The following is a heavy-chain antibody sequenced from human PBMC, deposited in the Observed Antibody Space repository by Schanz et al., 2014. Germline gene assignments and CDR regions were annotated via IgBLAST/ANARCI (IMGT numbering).Heavy chain of an antibody. CDR3: ARDGESADDCDH. Sequence: EVKKPGSSVTVSCNSSGYTFTSYYMHWVRQAPGQGLEWMGIINPSGGSTSYAQKFQGRVTMTTDTSTCTVYMELSSLRSDDTAVHFCARDGESADDCDHWRQGTLLAFSS. V-gene: IGHV1-46*01. CDR1: GYTFTSYY. D-gene: IGHD2-21*01. J-gene: IGHJ4*02. CDR2: INPSGGST.